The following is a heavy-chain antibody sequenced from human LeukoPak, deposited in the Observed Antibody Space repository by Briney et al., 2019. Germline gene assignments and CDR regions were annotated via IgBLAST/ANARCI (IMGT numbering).Heavy chain of an antibody. CDR2: IYSGGST. D-gene: IGHD3-22*01. V-gene: IGHV3-53*01. CDR3: ARVSSSGYLYADY. J-gene: IGHJ4*02. Sequence: GGSLRLSCAASGLTFSTYAMRWIRQAPGKGLEWVSVIYSGGSTNYIDSVKGRFTASRDNSKNTLYFQMNSLRAEDTAVYYCARVSSSGYLYADYWGQGTLVTVSS. CDR1: GLTFSTYA.